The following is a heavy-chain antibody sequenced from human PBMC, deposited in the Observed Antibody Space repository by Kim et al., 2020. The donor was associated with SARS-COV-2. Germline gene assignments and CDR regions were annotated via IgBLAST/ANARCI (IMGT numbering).Heavy chain of an antibody. Sequence: RFTISRDNSKNTLYLQMNSLRAEDTAVYYCAKSVVPAAMVYYYYYGMDVWGQGTTVTVSS. V-gene: IGHV3-23*01. D-gene: IGHD2-2*01. CDR3: AKSVVPAAMVYYYYYGMDV. J-gene: IGHJ6*02.